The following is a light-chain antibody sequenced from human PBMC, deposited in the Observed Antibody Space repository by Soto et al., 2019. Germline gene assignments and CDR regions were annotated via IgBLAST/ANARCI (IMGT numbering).Light chain of an antibody. J-gene: IGKJ4*01. CDR3: QQYHSLPLT. V-gene: IGKV1-33*01. CDR1: QGISNF. Sequence: DIQMTQSPSSLSASVGDRVTITCQASQGISNFLNWYQQKPGKAPELLIYVASNLETGVPSSFSGSGSGTDVTFTISSLQAEDIATYYCQQYHSLPLTFGGGTKVEIK. CDR2: VAS.